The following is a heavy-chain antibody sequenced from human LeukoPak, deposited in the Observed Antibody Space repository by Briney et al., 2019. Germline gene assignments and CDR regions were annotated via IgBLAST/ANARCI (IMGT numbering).Heavy chain of an antibody. CDR3: ARTDRAKGDSTFDY. V-gene: IGHV4-39*01. J-gene: IGHJ4*02. Sequence: KPSETLSLTCTVSGGSISSSSYYWGWIRQPPGKGLEWIGSIYYSGSTYYNPSLRSRLSISIDTSKNQFSLRLSSVTAADTAVYYCARTDRAKGDSTFDYWGQGTLVTVSS. CDR1: GGSISSSSYY. D-gene: IGHD2-21*02. CDR2: IYYSGST.